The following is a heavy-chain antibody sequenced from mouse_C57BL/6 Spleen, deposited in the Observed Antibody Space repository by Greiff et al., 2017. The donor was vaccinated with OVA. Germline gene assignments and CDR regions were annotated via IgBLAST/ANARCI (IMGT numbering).Heavy chain of an antibody. Sequence: EVKVEESGAGLVKPGGSLKLSCAASGFTFSSYAMSWVRQTPEKRLEWVAYISSGGDYIYYADTVKGRFTISRDNARNTLYLQMSSLKSEDTAMYYCTRDYGLYAMDYWGQGTSVTVSS. D-gene: IGHD1-1*01. J-gene: IGHJ4*01. CDR3: TRDYGLYAMDY. CDR1: GFTFSSYA. V-gene: IGHV5-9-1*02. CDR2: ISSGGDYI.